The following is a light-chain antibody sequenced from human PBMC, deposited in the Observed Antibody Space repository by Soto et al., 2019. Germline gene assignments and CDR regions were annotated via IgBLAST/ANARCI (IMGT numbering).Light chain of an antibody. CDR3: QQYGGSPWT. V-gene: IGKV3-20*01. CDR2: VGS. Sequence: VLTQSPGTLSLSPGERDTLSCRASQNISNNYVAWYQQKPGQAPRLLIYVGSNRAPGIPDRFSGSGSGTDFTLTISRLDPEHFAVYYCQQYGGSPWTFGQGTRVEIK. CDR1: QNISNNY. J-gene: IGKJ1*01.